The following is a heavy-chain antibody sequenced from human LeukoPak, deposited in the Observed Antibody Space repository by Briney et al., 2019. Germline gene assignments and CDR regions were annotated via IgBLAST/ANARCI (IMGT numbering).Heavy chain of an antibody. CDR3: ATLTGSSPYYFDY. J-gene: IGHJ4*02. Sequence: ESLKISCKGSGYSFTNYWIGWVRQMPGKGLEWMGIIYPGDSDTRYSPSFQGQVTISVDKTIKTAYLQWSSLKASDTAVYYCATLTGSSPYYFDYWGQGTLVTVSS. D-gene: IGHD3-10*01. V-gene: IGHV5-51*01. CDR2: IYPGDSDT. CDR1: GYSFTNYW.